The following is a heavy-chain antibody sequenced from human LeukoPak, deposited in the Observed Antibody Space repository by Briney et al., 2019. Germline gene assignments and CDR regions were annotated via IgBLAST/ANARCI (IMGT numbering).Heavy chain of an antibody. Sequence: SETLSLTCTVSGGSISSSSYYWGWIRQPPGKGLEWIGSIYYSGSTYYNPSLKSRVTISVDTSKNQFSLKLSSVTAADTAVYYCASSGITGTEFDYWGQGTLVTVSS. CDR3: ASSGITGTEFDY. CDR1: GGSISSSSYY. V-gene: IGHV4-39*01. J-gene: IGHJ4*02. CDR2: IYYSGST. D-gene: IGHD1-7*01.